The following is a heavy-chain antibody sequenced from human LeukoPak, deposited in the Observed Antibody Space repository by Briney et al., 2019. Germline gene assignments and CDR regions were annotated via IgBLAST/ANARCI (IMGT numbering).Heavy chain of an antibody. J-gene: IGHJ4*02. Sequence: GGSLRLSCAASGFTFSSYAMSWVRQAPGKGLEWVAFIRYDGSNKYYADSVKGRFTISRDNSKNTLYLQINSLRAEDTAVYYCAVWGVATNSAWGQGTLVTVSS. D-gene: IGHD3-16*01. CDR2: IRYDGSNK. CDR3: AVWGVATNSA. V-gene: IGHV3-30*02. CDR1: GFTFSSYA.